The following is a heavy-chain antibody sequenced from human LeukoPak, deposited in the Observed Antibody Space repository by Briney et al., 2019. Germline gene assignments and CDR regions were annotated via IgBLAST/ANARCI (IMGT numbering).Heavy chain of an antibody. CDR1: GFTFSSYA. J-gene: IGHJ4*02. V-gene: IGHV3-23*01. CDR2: ISGSGGST. D-gene: IGHD2-8*01. CDR3: AKSEAVLMVYATRTLYFDY. Sequence: PGGSLRLSCAASGFTFSSYAMSWVRQAPGKGLEWVSAISGSGGSTYYADSVKGRFTISRDNSKNTLYLQMNSLRAEDTAVYYCAKSEAVLMVYATRTLYFDYWGQGTLVTVSS.